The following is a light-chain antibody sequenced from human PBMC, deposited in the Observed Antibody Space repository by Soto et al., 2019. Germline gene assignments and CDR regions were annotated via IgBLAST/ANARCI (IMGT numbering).Light chain of an antibody. CDR1: QSVSSY. CDR2: DAS. J-gene: IGKJ5*01. CDR3: QQRSNWPPT. Sequence: EIVLTQSPATLSLSPGERATLSCRASQSVSSYLAWYQQKPGQAPRLLIYDASNRATGIPARFSGSGSGTDFTLPIGSLEPEDFAVYYCQQRSNWPPTFGQGTRLEIK. V-gene: IGKV3-11*01.